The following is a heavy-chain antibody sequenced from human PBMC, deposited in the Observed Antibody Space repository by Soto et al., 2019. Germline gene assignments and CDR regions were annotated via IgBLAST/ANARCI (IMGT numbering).Heavy chain of an antibody. V-gene: IGHV3-30*18. CDR1: GFTFSLYG. D-gene: IGHD5-12*01. Sequence: QLVESGGGVVQPGRSLRLSCAASGFTFSLYGMHWVRQAPGKGLEWVAVTSYDGSNKYYADSVKGRFTICRDNSKNTLYLQMNSLRAEDTAVYYCAKDSGYSGYDVYDYYYGMDVWGQGTTVTVSS. CDR2: TSYDGSNK. J-gene: IGHJ6*02. CDR3: AKDSGYSGYDVYDYYYGMDV.